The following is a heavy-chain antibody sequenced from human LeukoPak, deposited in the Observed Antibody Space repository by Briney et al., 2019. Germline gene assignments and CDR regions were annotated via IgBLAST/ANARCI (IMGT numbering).Heavy chain of an antibody. V-gene: IGHV1-2*02. CDR1: GYTFTSYG. CDR2: INPNSGGT. J-gene: IGHJ4*02. CDR3: ARDYYDSSGYYSYTYYFDY. D-gene: IGHD3-22*01. Sequence: ASVKVSCKASGYTFTSYGISWVRQAPGQGLEWMGWINPNSGGTNYAQKFQGRVTMTRDTSISTAYMELSRLRSDDTAVYYCARDYYDSSGYYSYTYYFDYWGQGTLVTVSS.